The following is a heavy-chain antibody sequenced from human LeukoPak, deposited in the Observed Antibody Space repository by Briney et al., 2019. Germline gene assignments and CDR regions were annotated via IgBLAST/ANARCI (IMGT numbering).Heavy chain of an antibody. D-gene: IGHD2-15*01. CDR3: AKDGVAAILIGVYYYYMDV. J-gene: IGHJ6*03. CDR1: GFTFSSYG. Sequence: GSLRLSCAASGFTFSSYGMHWVRQAPGKGLEWVAFIRYGGSNKYYADSVKGRFTISRDNSKNTLYLQMNSLRAEDTAVYYCAKDGVAAILIGVYYYYMDVWGKGTTVTISS. CDR2: IRYGGSNK. V-gene: IGHV3-30*02.